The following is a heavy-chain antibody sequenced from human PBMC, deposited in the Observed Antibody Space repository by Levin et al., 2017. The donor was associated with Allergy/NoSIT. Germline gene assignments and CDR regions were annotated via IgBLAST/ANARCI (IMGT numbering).Heavy chain of an antibody. CDR2: IYYIGST. V-gene: IGHV4-31*03. D-gene: IGHD3-3*01. J-gene: IGHJ4*02. CDR3: ARGDTIFGVVIGFDY. Sequence: SQTLSLTCTVSGGSISSGGYYWSWVRQHPGKGLEWIGNIYYIGSTHITPSLKSRLTMSVDTSKNQFSLKLSSVTAADTAVYYCARGDTIFGVVIGFDYWGQGTLVTVSS. CDR1: GGSISSGGYY.